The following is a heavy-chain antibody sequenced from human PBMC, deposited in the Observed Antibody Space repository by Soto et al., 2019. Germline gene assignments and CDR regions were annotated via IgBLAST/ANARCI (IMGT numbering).Heavy chain of an antibody. CDR1: GGSISSSSYY. CDR2: IYYSGST. D-gene: IGHD2-15*01. V-gene: IGHV4-39*01. Sequence: SETLSLTCTVSGGSISSSSYYWGWIRQPPGKGLERIGSIYYSGSTYYNPSLKSRVTISVDTSKNQFSLKLSSVTAADTAVYYCARHFNPQNDRYCSGGSCFRKNWFDPWGQGTLVTVSS. J-gene: IGHJ5*02. CDR3: ARHFNPQNDRYCSGGSCFRKNWFDP.